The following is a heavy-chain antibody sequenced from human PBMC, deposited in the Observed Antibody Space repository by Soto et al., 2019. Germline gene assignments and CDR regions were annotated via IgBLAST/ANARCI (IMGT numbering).Heavy chain of an antibody. V-gene: IGHV5-10-1*01. CDR1: GYSFTSYW. CDR2: IDPSDSYT. Sequence: PGESLKISCNGSGYSFTSYWISWVRQMPWKGLEWMGRIDPSDSYTNYSPSFQGHVTISADKSISTAYLQWSSLKASDTAMYYCARSSFTWIQLWPFDYWGQGTLVTVSS. D-gene: IGHD5-18*01. J-gene: IGHJ4*02. CDR3: ARSSFTWIQLWPFDY.